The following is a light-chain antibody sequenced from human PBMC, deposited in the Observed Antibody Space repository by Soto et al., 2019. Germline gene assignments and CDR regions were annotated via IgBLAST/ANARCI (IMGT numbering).Light chain of an antibody. CDR3: SSYAGSNNLGV. V-gene: IGLV2-8*01. CDR2: EVS. Sequence: QSVLTQPPSASGSPGQSVTISCTGTSSDVGGYNYVSWYQQHPGKAPKLMIYEVSKRPSGVPDRFSGSKSGNTASLTVSGLQAEDEAVYYCSSYAGSNNLGVFGGGTKLTVL. J-gene: IGLJ2*01. CDR1: SSDVGGYNY.